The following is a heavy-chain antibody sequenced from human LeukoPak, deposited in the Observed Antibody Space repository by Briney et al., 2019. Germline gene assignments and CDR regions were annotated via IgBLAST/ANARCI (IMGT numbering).Heavy chain of an antibody. CDR2: IYYSGST. D-gene: IGHD3-10*01. V-gene: IGHV4-39*07. Sequence: PSETLSLTCTVSGGSISSSSYYWGWIRQPPGKGLEWIGSIYYSGSTYYNPSLKSRVTISVDTSKNQFSLKLSSVPAADTAVYCCARANAWYYGSGTHPFDPWGQGTLVTVSS. J-gene: IGHJ5*02. CDR3: ARANAWYYGSGTHPFDP. CDR1: GGSISSSSYY.